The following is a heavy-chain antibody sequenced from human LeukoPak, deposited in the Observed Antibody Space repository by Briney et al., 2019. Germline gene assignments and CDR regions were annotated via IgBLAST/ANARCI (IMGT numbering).Heavy chain of an antibody. Sequence: GGSLRLSCAASGFTFSSYSMNWVRQAPGKGLEWVLSISSGSYYIYYADSVKGRFTISRDNANNLLYLQMDSLRVEDTAAYYCARRNYDSGSCFSDFWGQGSPVTVSS. J-gene: IGHJ4*02. V-gene: IGHV3-21*01. CDR3: ARRNYDSGSCFSDF. D-gene: IGHD3-10*01. CDR1: GFTFSSYS. CDR2: ISSGSYYI.